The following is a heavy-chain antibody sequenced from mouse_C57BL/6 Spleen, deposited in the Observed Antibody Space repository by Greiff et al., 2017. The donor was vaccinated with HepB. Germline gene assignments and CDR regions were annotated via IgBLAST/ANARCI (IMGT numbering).Heavy chain of an antibody. D-gene: IGHD1-1*01. J-gene: IGHJ4*01. Sequence: DVMLVESGGGLVQPGGSLSLSCAASGFTFTDYYMSWVRQPPGKALEWLGFIRNKANGYTTEYSASVKGRFTISRDNSQSILYLQMNALRAEDSATYYCARSPYYYGSSYGAMDYWGQGTSVTVSS. CDR3: ARSPYYYGSSYGAMDY. CDR1: GFTFTDYY. CDR2: IRNKANGYTT. V-gene: IGHV7-3*01.